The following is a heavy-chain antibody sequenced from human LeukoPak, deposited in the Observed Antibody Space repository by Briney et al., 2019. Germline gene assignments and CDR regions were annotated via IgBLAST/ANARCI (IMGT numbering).Heavy chain of an antibody. J-gene: IGHJ4*02. V-gene: IGHV4-34*01. D-gene: IGHD2-15*01. CDR1: GGSFSGYY. CDR2: MNHSGST. CDR3: ARNPIIYCSGGSCKKYYFDY. Sequence: PSETLSLTCAVYGGSFSGYYWSWIRQPPGKGLEWIGEMNHSGSTNYNPSLKSRVTISVDTSKNQFSLKLSSVTAADTAVYYCARNPIIYCSGGSCKKYYFDYWGQGTLVTVSS.